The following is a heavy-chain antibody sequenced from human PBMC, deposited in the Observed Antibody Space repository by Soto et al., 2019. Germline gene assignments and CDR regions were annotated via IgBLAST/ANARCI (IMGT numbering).Heavy chain of an antibody. CDR3: ARVDYGDPHFDD. D-gene: IGHD4-17*01. Sequence: SETLSLTCTVSGGSISSYYWSWIRQPPGKGLEWIGYIYYSGSTNYNPSLKSRVTISVDTSKNHFSLKLSSVTAADTAVYYCARVDYGDPHFDDWEQGTLVTV. V-gene: IGHV4-59*01. CDR2: IYYSGST. J-gene: IGHJ4*02. CDR1: GGSISSYY.